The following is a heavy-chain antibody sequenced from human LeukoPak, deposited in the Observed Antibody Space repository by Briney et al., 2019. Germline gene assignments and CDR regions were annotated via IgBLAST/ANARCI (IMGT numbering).Heavy chain of an antibody. D-gene: IGHD6-19*01. V-gene: IGHV2-5*01. CDR1: GFSLSTSGVG. CDR2: IYWNDDK. CDR3: AHPLEEQWLVAFDY. J-gene: IGHJ4*02. Sequence: SGPTLVNPTQTLTXTCTFSGFSLSTSGVGVGWIRQPPGKALDWLALIYWNDDKRYSSSLKSRLTITKDTSKNQVVLTMANMDPVDTATYYCAHPLEEQWLVAFDYWGQGILVTVSS.